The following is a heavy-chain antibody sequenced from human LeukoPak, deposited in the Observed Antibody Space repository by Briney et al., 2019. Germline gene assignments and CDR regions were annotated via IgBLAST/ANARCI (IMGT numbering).Heavy chain of an antibody. Sequence: PSETLSLTCTVSGGSISSGDYYWSWIRQPPGKGLEWIGYIYYSGSTYYNPSLKSRVTISVDTSKNQFSLKLSSVTAADTAVYCCARLGNYYDSSGFDYWGQGTLVTVSS. D-gene: IGHD3-22*01. V-gene: IGHV4-30-4*08. CDR1: GGSISSGDYY. J-gene: IGHJ4*02. CDR2: IYYSGST. CDR3: ARLGNYYDSSGFDY.